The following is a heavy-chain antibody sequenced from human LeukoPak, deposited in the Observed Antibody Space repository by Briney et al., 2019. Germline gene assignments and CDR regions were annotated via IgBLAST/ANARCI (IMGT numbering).Heavy chain of an antibody. Sequence: GGSLRLSCAASGLTFSRHWMTWVRQAPGKGLEWVANIKHDGSEKNYVDSVKGRFTISRDNAKNSLYLQMNNLRAEDTAMYYCARDADGYEDWGQGTLVIVSS. D-gene: IGHD5-24*01. CDR2: IKHDGSEK. J-gene: IGHJ4*02. CDR1: GLTFSRHW. CDR3: ARDADGYED. V-gene: IGHV3-7*01.